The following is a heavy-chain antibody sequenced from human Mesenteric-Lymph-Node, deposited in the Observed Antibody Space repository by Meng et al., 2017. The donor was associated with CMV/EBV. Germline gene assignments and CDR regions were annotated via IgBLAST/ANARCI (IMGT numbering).Heavy chain of an antibody. Sequence: GESLKISCAASGFTFSSYDMHWVRQATGKGLEWVSAIGTAGDTYYPGSVKGRFTISRENAKNSLYLQMNSLRAGDTAVYYCARDRGFFGMDVWGQGTTVTVSS. D-gene: IGHD3-10*01. V-gene: IGHV3-13*01. CDR2: IGTAGDT. CDR3: ARDRGFFGMDV. J-gene: IGHJ6*02. CDR1: GFTFSSYD.